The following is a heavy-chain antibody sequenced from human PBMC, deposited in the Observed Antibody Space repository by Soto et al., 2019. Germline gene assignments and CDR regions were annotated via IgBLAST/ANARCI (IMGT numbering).Heavy chain of an antibody. V-gene: IGHV4-59*12. CDR3: ASGLVTTLHY. CDR1: GDSLISYY. J-gene: IGHJ4*02. CDR2: IYHSGST. Sequence: SETLSLTCTVYGDSLISYYWSWIRQPPGKGLEWIGYIYHSGSTYYNPSLKSRVTISVDRSKNQFSLKLSSVTAADTAVYYCASGLVTTLHYWGQGTLVTVSS. D-gene: IGHD4-17*01.